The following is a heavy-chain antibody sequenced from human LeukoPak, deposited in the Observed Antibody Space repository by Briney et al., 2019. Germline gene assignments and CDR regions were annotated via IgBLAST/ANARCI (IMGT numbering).Heavy chain of an antibody. D-gene: IGHD1-26*01. CDR1: GFTFSSYA. Sequence: GGSLRLSCAASGFTFSSYAMTWVRQAPGKGLEWVATIRVDGSTEYPVDSMKGRFTISRDNAKNSLHLQINSLRAEDTAVHYCATYSGPDKWDASDMWGQGTLVTVSS. CDR2: IRVDGSTE. V-gene: IGHV3-7*01. CDR3: ATYSGPDKWDASDM. J-gene: IGHJ3*02.